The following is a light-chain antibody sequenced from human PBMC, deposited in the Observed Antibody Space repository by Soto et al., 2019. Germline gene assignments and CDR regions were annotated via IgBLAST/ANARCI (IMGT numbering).Light chain of an antibody. J-gene: IGKJ4*01. CDR1: QSVSSY. CDR2: GAS. CDR3: QQYNNWPLT. Sequence: EIVMTQSPATLSVSPGQRATLSCRASQSVSSYFAWYQQKPGQAPRLLVYGASTRATGIPARFSGSGSGTEFTLTISSLQSEDFAVYYCQQYNNWPLTFGGGTKVEIK. V-gene: IGKV3-15*01.